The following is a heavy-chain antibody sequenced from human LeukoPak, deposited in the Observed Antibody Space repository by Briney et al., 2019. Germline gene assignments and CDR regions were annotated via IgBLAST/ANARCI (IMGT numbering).Heavy chain of an antibody. Sequence: ASVKVSCKASGYSFINYGITWVRQAPGQGLEWMGWINPNSGGTNYAQKFQGRVTMTRDTSISTAYMELSRLRSDDTAVYCCARLQADYWGQGTLVTVSS. CDR2: INPNSGGT. J-gene: IGHJ4*02. CDR1: GYSFINYG. CDR3: ARLQADY. V-gene: IGHV1-2*02.